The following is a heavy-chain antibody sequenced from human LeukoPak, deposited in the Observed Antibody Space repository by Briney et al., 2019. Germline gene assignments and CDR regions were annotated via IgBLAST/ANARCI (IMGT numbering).Heavy chain of an antibody. J-gene: IGHJ3*02. D-gene: IGHD3-22*01. V-gene: IGHV3-7*01. CDR1: GFTFSTYW. CDR2: IKEDGSEK. CDR3: ARDTDYYDSSGHDAFDI. Sequence: GGSLRLSCAASGFTFSTYWMSWVRQAPGKGLEWVANIKEDGSEKHYVDSVKGRFTISRDNAKNSLYLQMNSLRAEDTAVYYCARDTDYYDSSGHDAFDIWGQGTMVTVSS.